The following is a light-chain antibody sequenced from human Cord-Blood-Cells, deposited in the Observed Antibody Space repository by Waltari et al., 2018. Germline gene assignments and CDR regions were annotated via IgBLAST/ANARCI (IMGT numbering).Light chain of an antibody. V-gene: IGLV2-23*02. CDR3: CSYAGSSTWV. CDR2: EVS. J-gene: IGLJ3*02. Sequence: QSALTQPASVSGSPGQSLTISCTGTSSDVGSYNIAPWYQQHPGKAPKLMIYEVSKRPSGVSNRFSGSKSGNTASLTISGLQAEDEADYYCCSYAGSSTWVFGGGTKLTVL. CDR1: SSDVGSYNI.